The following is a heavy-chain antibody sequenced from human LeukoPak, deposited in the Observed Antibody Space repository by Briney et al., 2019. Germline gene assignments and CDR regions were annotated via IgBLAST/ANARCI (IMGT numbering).Heavy chain of an antibody. CDR3: ARGGHYYEGAFDI. CDR2: IYYSGST. Sequence: SETLSLTCTVSGGSISSYYWSWIRQPPGKGLEWIGYIYYSGSTNYNPSLKSRVTISADTSKNQFSLKLSSVTAADTAVYYCARGGHYYEGAFDIWGQGTMVTVSS. V-gene: IGHV4-59*01. CDR1: GGSISSYY. D-gene: IGHD3-22*01. J-gene: IGHJ3*02.